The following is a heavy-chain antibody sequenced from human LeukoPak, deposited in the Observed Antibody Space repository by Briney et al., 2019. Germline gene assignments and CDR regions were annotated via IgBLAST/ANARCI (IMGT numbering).Heavy chain of an antibody. CDR2: INHSGST. V-gene: IGHV4-34*01. D-gene: IGHD2-2*01. J-gene: IGHJ3*02. CDR3: ASLWQYQLLSGDAFDI. Sequence: SSETLSLTCAVYGGSFSGYYWSWIRQPPGKGLEWIGEINHSGSTNYNPSLKSRVTISVDTSKNQFSLKLSSVTAADTAVDYCASLWQYQLLSGDAFDIWGQGTMVTVSS. CDR1: GGSFSGYY.